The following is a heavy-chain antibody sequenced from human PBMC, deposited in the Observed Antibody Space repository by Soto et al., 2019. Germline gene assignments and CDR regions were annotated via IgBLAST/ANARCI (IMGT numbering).Heavy chain of an antibody. CDR3: ARDGDYCGKSFYYYGMDV. Sequence: ASVKVSCKASGYTFTKFGISWVRHAPGQGIEWRGWISAYNDNTNYAQKFQGRVTMTTDTSTSTAYMEVRSLRSEDTAVYYCARDGDYCGKSFYYYGMDVWGQGTTVTVSS. CDR1: GYTFTKFG. CDR2: ISAYNDNT. D-gene: IGHD4-17*01. V-gene: IGHV1-18*01. J-gene: IGHJ6*02.